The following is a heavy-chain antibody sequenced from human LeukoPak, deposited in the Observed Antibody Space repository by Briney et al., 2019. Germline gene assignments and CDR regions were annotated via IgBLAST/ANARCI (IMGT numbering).Heavy chain of an antibody. J-gene: IGHJ4*02. CDR2: IIPIFGTA. D-gene: IGHD1-26*01. CDR3: ARGGVGATDGFDY. V-gene: IGHV1-69*13. CDR1: GYTVTSYY. Sequence: ASVKVSCKASGYTVTSYYMHWVRQAPGQGLEWMGGIIPIFGTANYAQKFQGRVTITADESTSTAYMELSSLRSEDTAVYYCARGGVGATDGFDYWGQGTLVTVSS.